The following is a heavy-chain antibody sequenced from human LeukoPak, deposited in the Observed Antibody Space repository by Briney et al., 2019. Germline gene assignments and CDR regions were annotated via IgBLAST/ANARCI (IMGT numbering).Heavy chain of an antibody. D-gene: IGHD1-26*01. Sequence: ASVKVSCKASGYSFTSYGISWVRQAPGQGLEWMGWISAYNGNTNYAQKVQGRVTMTTDISTSTAYMELRSLRSDDTAVYYCARDWGDSGSPNAAFDIWGQGTMVTVSS. J-gene: IGHJ3*02. CDR2: ISAYNGNT. V-gene: IGHV1-18*01. CDR3: ARDWGDSGSPNAAFDI. CDR1: GYSFTSYG.